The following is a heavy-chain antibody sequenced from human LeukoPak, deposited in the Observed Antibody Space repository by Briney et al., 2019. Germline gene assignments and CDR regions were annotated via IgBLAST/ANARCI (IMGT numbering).Heavy chain of an antibody. CDR2: ITPIIDTA. Sequence: ASVKVSCKTSGGTLNSHIFSWVRQAPGQGLEWMGKITPIIDTAKYSQKFQGRVTITADKSTTTVYMELSSLKSGDTAVYYCTRVNLRGSQYNWFDPWGQGTLVTVSS. V-gene: IGHV1-69*08. CDR3: TRVNLRGSQYNWFDP. CDR1: GGTLNSHI. D-gene: IGHD1-26*01. J-gene: IGHJ5*02.